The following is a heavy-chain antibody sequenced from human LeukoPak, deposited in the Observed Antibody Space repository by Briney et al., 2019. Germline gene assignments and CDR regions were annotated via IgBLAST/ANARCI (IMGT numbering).Heavy chain of an antibody. D-gene: IGHD6-19*01. CDR1: GFTFSTYA. J-gene: IGHJ6*03. Sequence: GGSLRLSCAASGFTFSTYAMHWVRQAPGKGLAWVTFIRNDGSHKYYTDSVKGRFTISRDNSKNTLFLQMNSLRPEDTAVYYCAKDGGWYELYYMDVWGTGTTVTVSS. V-gene: IGHV3-30*02. CDR3: AKDGGWYELYYMDV. CDR2: IRNDGSHK.